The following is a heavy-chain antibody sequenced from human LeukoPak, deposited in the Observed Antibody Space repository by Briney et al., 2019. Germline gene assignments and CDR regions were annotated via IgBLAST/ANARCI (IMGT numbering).Heavy chain of an antibody. CDR2: ISSSGSTI. J-gene: IGHJ5*02. CDR3: ARDMFTAMVTWGGFDP. V-gene: IGHV3-11*01. CDR1: GFTFSDYY. Sequence: PGGSLRLSCVASGFTFSDYYMSWIRQAPGKGLEWVSYISSSGSTIYYADSVKGRFTISRDNAKNSLYLQMNSLRAEDTAVYYCARDMFTAMVTWGGFDPWGQGTLVTVSS. D-gene: IGHD5-18*01.